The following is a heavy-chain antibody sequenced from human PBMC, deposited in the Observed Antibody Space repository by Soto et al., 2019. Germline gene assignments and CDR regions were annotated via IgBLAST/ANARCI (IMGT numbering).Heavy chain of an antibody. J-gene: IGHJ4*02. CDR3: RHRLSGYNWNGGYFDS. CDR1: GFSLTSRPMG. Sequence: QITLKESAPTRVKPTQTLTLTCTFSGFSLTSRPMGVGWIRQPPGKALEWLAFIYWDDDKRYSPSLRSRLTITKDTAGNQVVLTVTYIDPVDTATYYCRHRLSGYNWNGGYFDSWGQGALVTVSS. CDR2: IYWDDDK. D-gene: IGHD1-1*01. V-gene: IGHV2-5*02.